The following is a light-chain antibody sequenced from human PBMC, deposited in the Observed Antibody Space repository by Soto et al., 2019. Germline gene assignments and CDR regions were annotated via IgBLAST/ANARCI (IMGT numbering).Light chain of an antibody. CDR3: HHYCRSPGT. J-gene: IGKJ1*01. CDR2: GAS. V-gene: IGKV3-20*01. Sequence: EIVLTQSPGTLSLSPGDRATLSCRASQSVSSSYLAWYQQKPGQAPRLVFYGASTRAPGIPDRFSGSGSGTDSNLTISRLEPEDFAVYFCHHYCRSPGTLGQGTKVEVK. CDR1: QSVSSSY.